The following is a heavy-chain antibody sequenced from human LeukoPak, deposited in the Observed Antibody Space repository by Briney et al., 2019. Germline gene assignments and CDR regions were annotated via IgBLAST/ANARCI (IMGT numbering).Heavy chain of an antibody. V-gene: IGHV3-23*01. D-gene: IGHD3-10*01. CDR3: AKDRSASGSYYPDY. J-gene: IGHJ4*02. CDR2: INGGGGST. CDR1: GFTFNTYA. Sequence: PGGSLRLSCAASGFTFNTYAMSWVRQAPGKGLEWLSGINGGGGSTYYADSVKGRFTISRDNSHNTLYLQMNSLRAEDTAIYYCAKDRSASGSYYPDYWGQGTLVTVSS.